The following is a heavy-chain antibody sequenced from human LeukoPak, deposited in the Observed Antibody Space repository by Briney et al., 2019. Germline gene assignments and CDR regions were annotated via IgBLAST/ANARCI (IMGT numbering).Heavy chain of an antibody. D-gene: IGHD4-11*01. CDR1: GFTFDDYG. V-gene: IGHV3-20*01. CDR2: INWNGGST. J-gene: IGHJ6*02. Sequence: GGSLRLSCAASGFTFDDYGMSWVRQAPGKGLEWVSGINWNGGSTGYADSVKGRSTISRDNAKNSLYLQMNSLRAEDTALYHCARARMTTASMDVWGQGTTVTVSS. CDR3: ARARMTTASMDV.